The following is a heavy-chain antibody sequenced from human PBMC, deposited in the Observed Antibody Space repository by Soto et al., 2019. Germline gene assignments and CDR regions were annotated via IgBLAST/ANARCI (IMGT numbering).Heavy chain of an antibody. D-gene: IGHD1-1*01. J-gene: IGHJ6*02. CDR1: GYTFSSYA. CDR3: AREDLQLERRPHV. CDR2: IIPIFGTA. Sequence: QVQLEQSGAEVKKPGASVKVSCKASGYTFSSYAISWVRQAPGQGLEWMGGIIPIFGTANYAQKFQGRVTITADESTSTAYMELSSLRSEDTAVYYCAREDLQLERRPHVWGQGTTVTVSS. V-gene: IGHV1-69*01.